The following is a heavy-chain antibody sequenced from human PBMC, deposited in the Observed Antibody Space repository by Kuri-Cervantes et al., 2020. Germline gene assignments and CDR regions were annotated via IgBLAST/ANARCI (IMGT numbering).Heavy chain of an antibody. Sequence: ASVKVSCKASGYAFTTYAMHWVRQAPGQRPEWMGWINAVNGNTRYSQDFQGRVTITTDTSANTAYMELSSLRSDDTAVYYCARDPLGPFDYWGQGTLVTVSS. J-gene: IGHJ4*02. CDR1: GYAFTTYA. D-gene: IGHD7-27*01. CDR2: INAVNGNT. V-gene: IGHV1-3*01. CDR3: ARDPLGPFDY.